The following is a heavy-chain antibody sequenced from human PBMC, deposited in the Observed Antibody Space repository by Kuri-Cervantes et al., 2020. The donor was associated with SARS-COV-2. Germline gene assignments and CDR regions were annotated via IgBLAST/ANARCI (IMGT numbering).Heavy chain of an antibody. V-gene: IGHV3-23*01. D-gene: IGHD5-18*01. CDR2: ISGSGGST. CDR3: AKGGYSYGYAGHFDY. CDR1: GFTFSSYA. Sequence: GGSLRLSCAASGFTFSSYAMSWVRQAPGKGLEWVSAISGSGGSTYYADSVKGRFTISRDNSKNTLYLQMNSLRAEDTAVYYCAKGGYSYGYAGHFDYWGQGTLVTVSS. J-gene: IGHJ4*02.